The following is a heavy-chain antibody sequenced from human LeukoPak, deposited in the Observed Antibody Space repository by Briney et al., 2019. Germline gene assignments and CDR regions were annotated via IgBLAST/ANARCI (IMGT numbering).Heavy chain of an antibody. V-gene: IGHV3-66*01. CDR3: ASLCDGYSSSWPYYFDY. CDR1: GFTVSINY. CDR2: IYSGGST. J-gene: IGHJ4*02. D-gene: IGHD6-13*01. Sequence: PGGSLRLSCAASGFTVSINYMSWVRQAPGKGLEWVSVIYSGGSTYYADSVKGRFTISRDNSKNTLYLQMNSLRAEDTAVYYCASLCDGYSSSWPYYFDYWGQGTLVTVSS.